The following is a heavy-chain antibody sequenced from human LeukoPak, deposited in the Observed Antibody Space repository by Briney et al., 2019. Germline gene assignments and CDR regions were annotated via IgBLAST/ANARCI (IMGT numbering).Heavy chain of an antibody. Sequence: GGSLRLSCAVSGFTFSDYAMRWVRQAPGKGLEWVSTIFKTGDTAHYADIVRGRFTISRDNSKNTLSLQMNSLRAEDTAIYYCAKLWGRHVWSFDYWGQGALVTVSS. CDR2: IFKTGDTA. D-gene: IGHD3-16*01. CDR3: AKLWGRHVWSFDY. CDR1: GFTFSDYA. J-gene: IGHJ4*02. V-gene: IGHV3-23*01.